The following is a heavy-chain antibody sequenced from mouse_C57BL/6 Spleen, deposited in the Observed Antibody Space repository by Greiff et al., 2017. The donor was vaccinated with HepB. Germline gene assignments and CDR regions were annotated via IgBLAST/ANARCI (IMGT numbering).Heavy chain of an antibody. D-gene: IGHD1-1*01. CDR3: TGPYYYGSSYGFAY. CDR1: GFTFSNYW. J-gene: IGHJ3*01. CDR2: IRLKSDNYAT. Sequence: EVMLVESGGGLVQPGGSMKLSCVASGFTFSNYWMNWVRQSPEKGLEWVAQIRLKSDNYATHYAESVKGRFTISRDDSKSNVYLQMNNLRAEETGIYYCTGPYYYGSSYGFAYWGQGTLVTVSA. V-gene: IGHV6-3*01.